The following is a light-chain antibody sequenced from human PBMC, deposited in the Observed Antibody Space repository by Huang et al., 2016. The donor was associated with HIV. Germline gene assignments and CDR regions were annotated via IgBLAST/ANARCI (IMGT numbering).Light chain of an antibody. CDR3: QQYNNWPPAWT. Sequence: EIVMTQSPATLSVSPGERATLSCRASQSISSNLAWYQQKPGQAPRRLIYGASTRATGIPARLSGSGSGTEFTLTISSLQSEDFAVYYCQQYNNWPPAWTFGQGTKVEIK. V-gene: IGKV3-15*01. CDR1: QSISSN. CDR2: GAS. J-gene: IGKJ1*01.